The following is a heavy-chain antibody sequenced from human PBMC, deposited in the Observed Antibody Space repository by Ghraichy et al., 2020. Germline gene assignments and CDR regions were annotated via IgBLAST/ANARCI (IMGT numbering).Heavy chain of an antibody. Sequence: SETLSLTCAVYGGSFSGYYWSWIRQPPGKGLEWIGEINHSGSTNYNPSLKSRVTISVDTSKNQFSLKLSSVTAADTAVYYCARGPPLIYGSGSYYNVPYWGQGTLVTVSS. D-gene: IGHD3-10*01. CDR1: GGSFSGYY. CDR2: INHSGST. J-gene: IGHJ4*02. CDR3: ARGPPLIYGSGSYYNVPY. V-gene: IGHV4-34*01.